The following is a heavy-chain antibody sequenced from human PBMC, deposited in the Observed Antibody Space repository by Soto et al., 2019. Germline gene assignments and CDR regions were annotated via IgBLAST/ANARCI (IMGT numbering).Heavy chain of an antibody. J-gene: IGHJ4*02. CDR1: GFTFSSYW. Sequence: EVQLVESGGGLVQPGGSLRVSCAASGFTFSSYWMHWVRQAPGKGLVWVSRINSDGSSTSYAYSVTGRFTISTYNAKNTLYLQMCRPRGEDLAMYHCARAGAVAGLHYWGQGTLVTVSS. CDR2: INSDGSST. D-gene: IGHD6-19*01. V-gene: IGHV3-74*01. CDR3: ARAGAVAGLHY.